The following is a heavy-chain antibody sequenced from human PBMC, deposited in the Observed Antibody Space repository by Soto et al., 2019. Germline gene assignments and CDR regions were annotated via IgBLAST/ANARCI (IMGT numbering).Heavy chain of an antibody. CDR2: INAGNGNT. D-gene: IGHD2-15*01. V-gene: IGHV1-3*05. Sequence: QVQLVQSGAEEKKPGASVKVSCKASGYTFTSYAMHWVRQAPGQRLEWMGWINAGNGNTKYSQKFQGRVTITGDTXASTAYMELSSLRSEDTAVYYCARVMYRGSNLGGYWGQGTLVTVSS. CDR3: ARVMYRGSNLGGY. CDR1: GYTFTSYA. J-gene: IGHJ4*02.